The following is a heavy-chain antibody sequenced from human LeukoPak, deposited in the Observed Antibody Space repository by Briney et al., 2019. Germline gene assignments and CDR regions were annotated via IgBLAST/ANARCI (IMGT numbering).Heavy chain of an antibody. Sequence: SETLSLTCAVYGGSFSGYYWSWIRQPPGKGLEWIGEINHSGSTNYNPSLKSRVTISVDTSKNQFSLKLSSVTAADTAVYYCARDLVESAFDIWGQGTMVTVSS. CDR3: ARDLVESAFDI. CDR2: INHSGST. J-gene: IGHJ3*02. V-gene: IGHV4-34*01. D-gene: IGHD2-21*01. CDR1: GGSFSGYY.